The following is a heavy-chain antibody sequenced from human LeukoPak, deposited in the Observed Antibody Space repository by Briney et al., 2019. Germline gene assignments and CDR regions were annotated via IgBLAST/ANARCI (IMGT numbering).Heavy chain of an antibody. J-gene: IGHJ6*03. CDR1: GFTLSTYS. V-gene: IGHV3-20*04. CDR3: ARGATVVTPDWGYYYYYMDV. Sequence: PGGSLRLSCAASGFTLSTYSMNWVRQAPGKGLEWVSGINWNGGSTGYADSVKGRFTISRDNAKNSLYLQMNSLRAEDTALYYCARGATVVTPDWGYYYYYMDVWGKGTTVTVSS. D-gene: IGHD4-23*01. CDR2: INWNGGST.